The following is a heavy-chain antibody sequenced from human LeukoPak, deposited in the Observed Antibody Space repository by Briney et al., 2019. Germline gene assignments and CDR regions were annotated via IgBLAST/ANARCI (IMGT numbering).Heavy chain of an antibody. CDR1: GYTFTGYY. Sequence: GASVKVSCKASGYTFTGYYMHWVRQAPRQGLEWVGWINPNSGDTNYAQKFQARVTMTRDTSISTAYMELSRLRSDDTAVYYCASETSQPYYDSSGYPEYWGQGTLVTVSS. CDR2: INPNSGDT. J-gene: IGHJ4*02. CDR3: ASETSQPYYDSSGYPEY. V-gene: IGHV1-2*02. D-gene: IGHD3-22*01.